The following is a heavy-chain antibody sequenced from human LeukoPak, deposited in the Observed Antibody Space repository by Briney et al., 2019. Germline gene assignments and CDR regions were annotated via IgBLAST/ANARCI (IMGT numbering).Heavy chain of an antibody. J-gene: IGHJ5*02. CDR1: GGSVSSSYY. CDR2: IYYSGST. D-gene: IGHD6-19*01. V-gene: IGHV4-39*07. CDR3: ARVKAVAAPGDWFDP. Sequence: SETLSLTCTVSGGSVSSSYYWGWIRQPPGKGLEWIGHIYYSGSTYYNPSPKSRVTISVDTSKNQFSLKLSSVTAADTAVYYCARVKAVAAPGDWFDPWGQGTLVTVSS.